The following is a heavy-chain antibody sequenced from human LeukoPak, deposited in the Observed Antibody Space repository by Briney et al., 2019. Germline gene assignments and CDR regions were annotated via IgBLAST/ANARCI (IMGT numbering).Heavy chain of an antibody. CDR3: ARALAVAGTGGHY. D-gene: IGHD6-19*01. CDR1: GFTFSDYW. J-gene: IGHJ4*02. Sequence: PRGSLRLSCAASGFTFSDYWMHWVRQAPGKGLVWVSRVSSDGTSTSYADSVKGRFTISRDNAKNTLFLQMNSLRAEDTAVYYCARALAVAGTGGHYWGQGTLVTVSP. V-gene: IGHV3-74*01. CDR2: VSSDGTST.